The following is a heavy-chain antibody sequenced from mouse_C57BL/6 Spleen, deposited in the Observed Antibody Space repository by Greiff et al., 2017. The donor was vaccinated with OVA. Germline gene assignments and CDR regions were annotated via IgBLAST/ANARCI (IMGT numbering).Heavy chain of an antibody. CDR1: GYTFTDYE. D-gene: IGHD1-1*01. CDR2: IDPETGGT. Sequence: VKLQESGAELVRPGASVTLSCKASGYTFTDYEMHWVKQTPVHGLEWIGAIDPETGGTAYNPKFKGKAILTADKSSSTAYMELRSLTSEDSAVYYCTRDYYGSSYWYFDVWGTGTTVTVSS. CDR3: TRDYYGSSYWYFDV. J-gene: IGHJ1*03. V-gene: IGHV1-15*01.